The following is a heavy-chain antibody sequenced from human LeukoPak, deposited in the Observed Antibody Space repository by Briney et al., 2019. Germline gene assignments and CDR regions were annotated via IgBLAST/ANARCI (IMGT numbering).Heavy chain of an antibody. J-gene: IGHJ4*02. D-gene: IGHD2-2*01. CDR1: GFTFDDYA. CDR3: VKGYCISMNCYADY. V-gene: IGHV3-9*01. Sequence: PGGSPRLSRAASGFTFDDYAMHWVRQAPGKGLEWVSGISWNSGSIGYADSVKGRFTISRDNAKNSLYLQMNSLRAEDTALYFCVKGYCISMNCYADYWGQGTLVTVSS. CDR2: ISWNSGSI.